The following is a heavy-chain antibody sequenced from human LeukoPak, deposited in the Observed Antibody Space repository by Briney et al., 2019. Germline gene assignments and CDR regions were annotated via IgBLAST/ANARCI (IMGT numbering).Heavy chain of an antibody. Sequence: GASVKVSCKASGGTFSSYAISWVRQAPGQGLEWMGGIIPIFGTANYAQKFQGRVTITADESTSTAYMGLSSLRSEDTAVYYCARSGGGYDFWSGYPYYFDYWGQGTLVTVSS. D-gene: IGHD3-3*01. V-gene: IGHV1-69*13. CDR1: GGTFSSYA. CDR3: ARSGGGYDFWSGYPYYFDY. CDR2: IIPIFGTA. J-gene: IGHJ4*02.